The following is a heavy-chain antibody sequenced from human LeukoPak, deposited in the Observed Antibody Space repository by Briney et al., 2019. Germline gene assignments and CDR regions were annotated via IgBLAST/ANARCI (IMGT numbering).Heavy chain of an antibody. CDR1: GGSLRGYY. CDR2: IYHSGST. Sequence: AETLSLTCAVYGGSLRGYYWSWIRHPPGKGLEGIGEIYHSGSTNYNPYLKRLVTISVDTPKSQFSLKLSSVTAADTAVYYCARGRRPRYQLLLGDRFDLWGQGTLVTVSS. V-gene: IGHV4-34*01. CDR3: ARGRRPRYQLLLGDRFDL. J-gene: IGHJ5*02. D-gene: IGHD2-2*01.